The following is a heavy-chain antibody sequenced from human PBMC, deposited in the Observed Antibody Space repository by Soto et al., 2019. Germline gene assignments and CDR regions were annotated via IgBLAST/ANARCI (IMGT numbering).Heavy chain of an antibody. J-gene: IGHJ4*02. CDR2: SISIFGTA. CDR1: GGTFSSSA. CDR3: ARGPLSWVGATIHRFTY. D-gene: IGHD1-26*01. V-gene: IGHV1-69*13. Sequence: GASVKVSCKASGGTFSSSATSWVREAPVQGPEWMGGSISIFGTANYAQMFQGRVTITAHESTSIAYMELSRLRSEDTAVYYCARGPLSWVGATIHRFTYGRRGTLVTVSS.